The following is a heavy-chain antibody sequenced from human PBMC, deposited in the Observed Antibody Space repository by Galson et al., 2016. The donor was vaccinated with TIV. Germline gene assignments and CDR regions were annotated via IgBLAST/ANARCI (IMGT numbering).Heavy chain of an antibody. CDR2: ISGIGSPT. Sequence: SLRLSCAASGLTFSSSSLNWVRQAPGKGLEWVSYISGIGSPTDYADSVKGRFTISRDNTKNSVYVQMNSLRVEDTAIYYCVTDKDWAFDYWGQGTLVTVSS. CDR3: VTDKDWAFDY. CDR1: GLTFSSSS. V-gene: IGHV3-48*04. J-gene: IGHJ4*02. D-gene: IGHD3-9*01.